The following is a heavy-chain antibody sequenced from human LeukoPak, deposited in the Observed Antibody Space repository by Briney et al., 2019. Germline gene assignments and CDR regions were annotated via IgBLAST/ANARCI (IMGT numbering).Heavy chain of an antibody. Sequence: GRSLRLSCAASGFTFSSYAMHWVRQAPGKGLEWVAVISYDGSNKYYADSVKGRFTITRDNSKNTLYLQMNSLRAEDTAVYYCARDHYYDSSGYPIDYWGQGTLVTVSS. V-gene: IGHV3-30-3*01. J-gene: IGHJ4*02. CDR2: ISYDGSNK. D-gene: IGHD3-22*01. CDR3: ARDHYYDSSGYPIDY. CDR1: GFTFSSYA.